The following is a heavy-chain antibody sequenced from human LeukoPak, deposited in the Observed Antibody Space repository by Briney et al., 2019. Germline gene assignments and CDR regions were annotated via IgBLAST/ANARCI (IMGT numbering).Heavy chain of an antibody. V-gene: IGHV4-39*07. CDR2: IYYSGST. D-gene: IGHD3-10*01. Sequence: SETLSLTCTVSGGSISSSSYYWGWIRQPPGKGLEWIGSIYYSGSTYYNPSLKSRVTISVDTSKNQFSLKLSSVTAADTAVYYCARRFHKVYGSGILARTFDPWGQGTLVTVSS. CDR1: GGSISSSSYY. CDR3: ARRFHKVYGSGILARTFDP. J-gene: IGHJ5*02.